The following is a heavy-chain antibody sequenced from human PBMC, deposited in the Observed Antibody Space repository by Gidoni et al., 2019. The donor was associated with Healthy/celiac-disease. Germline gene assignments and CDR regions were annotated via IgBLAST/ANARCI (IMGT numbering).Heavy chain of an antibody. CDR2: IRSKAYGGTT. CDR1: GFTFGDYA. CDR3: TRGLQWELLPWGY. V-gene: IGHV3-49*04. D-gene: IGHD1-26*01. Sequence: EVQLVESGGGLVPPGRSLRLSCTASGFTFGDYAMSWVRQAPGKGLEWVGFIRSKAYGGTTEYAASVKGRFTISRDDSKSIAYLQMNSLKTEDTAVYYCTRGLQWELLPWGYWGQGTLVTVSS. J-gene: IGHJ4*02.